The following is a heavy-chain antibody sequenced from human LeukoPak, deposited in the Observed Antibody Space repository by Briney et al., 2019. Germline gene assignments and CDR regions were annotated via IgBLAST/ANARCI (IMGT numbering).Heavy chain of an antibody. CDR2: IRSKAYGGTT. V-gene: IGHV3-49*03. CDR1: GFTFGDYA. CDR3: TRVKDYGDYKLPTFFDY. D-gene: IGHD4-17*01. J-gene: IGHJ4*02. Sequence: GGSLRLSCTASGFTFGDYAMSWFRQAPGKGLEWVGFIRSKAYGGTTEYAASVKGRFTISRDDSKSIAYLQMNSLKTEDTAVYYCTRVKDYGDYKLPTFFDYWGQGTLVTVSS.